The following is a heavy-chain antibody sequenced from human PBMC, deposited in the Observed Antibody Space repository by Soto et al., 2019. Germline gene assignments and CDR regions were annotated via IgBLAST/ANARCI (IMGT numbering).Heavy chain of an antibody. CDR2: INHSGST. CDR3: ARCYLDFWCGYLQLFDY. D-gene: IGHD3-3*01. Sequence: QVQLQQWGAGLLKPSETLSLTCAVYGGSFSGYYWSWIRQPPGKGLEWIGEINHSGSTNYNPSLNSRVTISVGTSKNQFSLKLSSVTAADTAVYYCARCYLDFWCGYLQLFDYWGQGTLVTVSS. J-gene: IGHJ4*02. CDR1: GGSFSGYY. V-gene: IGHV4-34*01.